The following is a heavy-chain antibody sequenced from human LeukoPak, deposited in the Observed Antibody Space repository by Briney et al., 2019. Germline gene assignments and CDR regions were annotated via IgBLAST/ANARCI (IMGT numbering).Heavy chain of an antibody. Sequence: GGSLRLSCAASGFTFSSYAMSWVRQAPGKGLEWVSAISGSGGSTYYADSVKGRFTISRDNSKNTLYLQMNSLRAEDTAVYYCAKMYSSSWYYRPYFDYWGQGTLVTVSS. J-gene: IGHJ4*02. CDR1: GFTFSSYA. CDR3: AKMYSSSWYYRPYFDY. CDR2: ISGSGGST. D-gene: IGHD6-13*01. V-gene: IGHV3-23*01.